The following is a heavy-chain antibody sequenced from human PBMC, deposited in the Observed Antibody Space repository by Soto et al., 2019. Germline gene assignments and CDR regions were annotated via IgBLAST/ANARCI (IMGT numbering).Heavy chain of an antibody. CDR2: VYNDGSNK. CDR3: ARDANLGFSSSWFMDY. Sequence: QVQLVESGGGVVQPGSSLRLSCAGSGFSFSSYGMHWVRQAPGKGLEWVAIVYNDGSNKYYGDSVKGRFTISRDNSRNSVFLQMNSLRADDTAVYYCARDANLGFSSSWFMDYWGQGTRVTVSS. CDR1: GFSFSSYG. J-gene: IGHJ4*02. D-gene: IGHD6-13*01. V-gene: IGHV3-33*01.